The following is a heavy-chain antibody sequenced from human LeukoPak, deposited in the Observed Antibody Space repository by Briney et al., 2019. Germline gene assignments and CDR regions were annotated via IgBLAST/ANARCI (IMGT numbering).Heavy chain of an antibody. V-gene: IGHV3-30*01. D-gene: IGHD2-15*01. CDR1: GFTFSSYA. CDR2: ISYDGSNK. Sequence: GRSLRLSCAASGFTFSSYAMHWVRQAPGKGLEWVAVISYDGSNKYYADSVKGRFTTSRDNSKNTLYLQMNSLRAEDTAVYYCARDPGAATCSSGSCYSNYYYYMDVWGKGTTVTVSS. J-gene: IGHJ6*03. CDR3: ARDPGAATCSSGSCYSNYYYYMDV.